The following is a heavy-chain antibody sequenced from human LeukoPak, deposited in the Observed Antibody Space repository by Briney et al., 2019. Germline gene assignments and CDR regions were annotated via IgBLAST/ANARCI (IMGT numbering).Heavy chain of an antibody. CDR2: IISIFGTA. D-gene: IGHD3-22*01. Sequence: GASVKVSCKAPGGTFSSYAISWVRQAPGQGLEWMGRIISIFGTANYAQKFQGRVTITTDESTNTAYMELSSLRSEDTAVYYCARGHSLYYHDSSGYADYWGQGTLVTVSS. CDR3: ARGHSLYYHDSSGYADY. V-gene: IGHV1-69*05. CDR1: GGTFSSYA. J-gene: IGHJ4*02.